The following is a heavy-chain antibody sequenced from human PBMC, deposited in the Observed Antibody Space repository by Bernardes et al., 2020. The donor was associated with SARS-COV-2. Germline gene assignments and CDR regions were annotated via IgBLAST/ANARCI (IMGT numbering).Heavy chain of an antibody. CDR3: AREEWLVRYFDY. Sequence: SETLSLTCTVSGGSISDYYWTWIRLAPGRGLEWNGYIYSSGSTNYNPSLKSRVTMSVDTSKNQFSLKLSSVTAADSAVYYCAREEWLVRYFDYLGQGNLVTVSS. D-gene: IGHD6-19*01. CDR2: IYSSGST. CDR1: GGSISDYY. V-gene: IGHV4-59*01. J-gene: IGHJ4*02.